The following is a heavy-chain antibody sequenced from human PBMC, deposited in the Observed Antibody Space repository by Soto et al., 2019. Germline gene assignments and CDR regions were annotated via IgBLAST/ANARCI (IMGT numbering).Heavy chain of an antibody. CDR3: ARYGVRTNGMDV. CDR2: ISSSGSYI. CDR1: GLTFRNYS. D-gene: IGHD4-17*01. Sequence: EGQLVESGGGLVKPGGSLRLSCTASGLTFRNYSMNWVRQAPGKGLEWVSFISSSGSYIYYADSVKGRFTISRDNAKNSLYLQINSLRAEDTAVYFCARYGVRTNGMDVWGQGTTVTVSS. V-gene: IGHV3-21*01. J-gene: IGHJ6*02.